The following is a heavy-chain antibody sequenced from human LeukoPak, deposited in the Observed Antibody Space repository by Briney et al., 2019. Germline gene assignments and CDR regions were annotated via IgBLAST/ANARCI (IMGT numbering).Heavy chain of an antibody. V-gene: IGHV3-48*01. Sequence: PGGSLRLSCAASGFTFSSYSMNWVRQAPGKGLEWVSYISSSSSTIYYADSVKGRFTISRDNAKNSLYLQMNSLRAEDTAVYYCARGARFFDYWGQGTLVTVSS. D-gene: IGHD6-6*01. CDR1: GFTFSSYS. J-gene: IGHJ4*02. CDR2: ISSSSSTI. CDR3: ARGARFFDY.